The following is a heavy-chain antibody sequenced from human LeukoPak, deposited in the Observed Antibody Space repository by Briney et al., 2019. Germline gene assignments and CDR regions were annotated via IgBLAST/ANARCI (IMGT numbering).Heavy chain of an antibody. CDR1: GFTFGGYG. CDR3: AKDRAEQWLPDY. CDR2: IAYDGSRA. J-gene: IGHJ4*02. V-gene: IGHV3-33*06. Sequence: GGSLRLSCAGSGFTFGGYGMHWFRQTPGKGLEWVAVIAYDGSRAFYADSVKGRFTISRDNSKNTLYLQMNSLRAEDTAVYYCAKDRAEQWLPDYWGQGTLVTVSS. D-gene: IGHD6-19*01.